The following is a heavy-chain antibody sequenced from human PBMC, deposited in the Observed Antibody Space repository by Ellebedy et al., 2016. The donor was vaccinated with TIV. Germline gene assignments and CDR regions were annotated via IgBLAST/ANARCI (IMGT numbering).Heavy chain of an antibody. CDR3: VREVAAAVVTHFDF. J-gene: IGHJ4*02. Sequence: GESLKISCAASGFTFINYWMSWVRQAPGKGLEWVANTKQDGSEKYYADSVKGRFTISRDNAKNSLYLHMNSLRAEDTAIYYCVREVAAAVVTHFDFWGQGTLITVSS. CDR2: TKQDGSEK. D-gene: IGHD6-13*01. CDR1: GFTFINYW. V-gene: IGHV3-7*03.